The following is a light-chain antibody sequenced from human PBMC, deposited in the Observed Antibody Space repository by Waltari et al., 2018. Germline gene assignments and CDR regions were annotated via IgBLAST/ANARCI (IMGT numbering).Light chain of an antibody. CDR2: AAS. Sequence: DIQLTQSPSFLSASIGDRVTITCRASQGITRYFAWYQQKPGRAPNLLLYAASALEDGVPSRFSGSGSGTEFTLTISSLQPEDFATYYCQQLNSYPLTFGGGTKVEIK. J-gene: IGKJ4*01. CDR3: QQLNSYPLT. CDR1: QGITRY. V-gene: IGKV1-9*01.